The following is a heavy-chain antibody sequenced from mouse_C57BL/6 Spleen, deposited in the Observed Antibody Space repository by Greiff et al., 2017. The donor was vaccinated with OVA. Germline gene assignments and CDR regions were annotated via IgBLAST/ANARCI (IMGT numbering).Heavy chain of an antibody. Sequence: EVKLMESGGGLVQPGGSMKLSCAASGFTFSDAWMDWVRQTPEKGLEWVAEIRTKANNHATYYAESVKGRFTISRDDSKRSVYLQMHSSRAEDTCIYSCTRVPITTRWYFDVWGTGTTVTVSS. V-gene: IGHV6-6*01. J-gene: IGHJ1*03. D-gene: IGHD1-1*01. CDR2: IRTKANNHAT. CDR3: TRVPITTRWYFDV. CDR1: GFTFSDAW.